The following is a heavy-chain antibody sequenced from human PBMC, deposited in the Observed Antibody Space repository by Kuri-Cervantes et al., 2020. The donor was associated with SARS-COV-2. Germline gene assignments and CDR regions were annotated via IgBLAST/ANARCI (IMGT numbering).Heavy chain of an antibody. CDR3: AGSPGGVFDC. CDR1: GGSFSAYY. J-gene: IGHJ4*02. CDR2: TNHSGST. V-gene: IGHV4-34*01. D-gene: IGHD3-16*01. Sequence: LSLTCAFYGGSFSAYYWSWIRQPPGKGLEWIGETNHSGSTNYNPSLKSRVTISVDTSKHQLSLKLSSVTAADTAVYYCAGSPGGVFDCWGQGTLVTVSS.